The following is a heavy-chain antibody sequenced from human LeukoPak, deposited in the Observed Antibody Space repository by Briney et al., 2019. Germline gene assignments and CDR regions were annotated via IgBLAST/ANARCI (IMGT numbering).Heavy chain of an antibody. Sequence: GGSLRLSCAASGFTFSSYAMHWVRQAPGKGLEYVPAISSNGGSTYYANSVKGRFTISRDNSKNTLYLQMGGLRAEDMAVYYCARGLGIQWAYFDYWGQGTLVTVSS. V-gene: IGHV3-64*01. CDR2: ISSNGGST. D-gene: IGHD1-26*01. CDR3: ARGLGIQWAYFDY. CDR1: GFTFSSYA. J-gene: IGHJ4*02.